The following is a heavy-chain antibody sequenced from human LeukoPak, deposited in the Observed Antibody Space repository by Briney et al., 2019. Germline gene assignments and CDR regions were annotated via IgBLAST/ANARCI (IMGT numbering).Heavy chain of an antibody. CDR1: GGSFSGYY. D-gene: IGHD1-7*01. CDR2: INHSGST. J-gene: IGHJ4*02. V-gene: IGHV4-34*01. Sequence: SETLSLTCAVYGGSFSGYYWSWIRQPPGKGLEWIGEINHSGSTNYTPSLKSRVTISVDTSKNQFSLKLSSVTAADTAVYYCARAPNWNYAENYYFDSWGQGTLVTVSS. CDR3: ARAPNWNYAENYYFDS.